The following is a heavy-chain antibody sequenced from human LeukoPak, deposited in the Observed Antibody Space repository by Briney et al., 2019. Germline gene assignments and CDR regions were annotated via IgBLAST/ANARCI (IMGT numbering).Heavy chain of an antibody. CDR3: ARGLQYYYGSGSYPYYFDY. CDR1: GFTFSSYA. Sequence: PGGSLRLSCAASGFTFSSYAMHWVRQAPGKGLEWVAVISYDGSNKYYADSVKGRFTISRDNSKNTRYLQMNSLRAEDTAVYYCARGLQYYYGSGSYPYYFDYWGQGTLVTVSS. CDR2: ISYDGSNK. D-gene: IGHD3-10*01. V-gene: IGHV3-30*04. J-gene: IGHJ4*02.